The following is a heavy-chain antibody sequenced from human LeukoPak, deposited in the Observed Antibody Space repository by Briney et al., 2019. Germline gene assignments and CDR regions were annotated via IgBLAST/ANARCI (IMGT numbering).Heavy chain of an antibody. J-gene: IGHJ4*02. CDR2: INWNGGST. CDR3: ARAPSTYYYDSSILYYFDY. D-gene: IGHD3-22*01. V-gene: IGHV3-20*04. Sequence: GGSLRLSCAASGFTFDDYGMSWVRQAPGKGLEWVSGINWNGGSTGYADSVKGRFTISRDNAKNSLYLQMNSLRAEDTALYYCARAPSTYYYDSSILYYFDYWGQGTLVTVSS. CDR1: GFTFDDYG.